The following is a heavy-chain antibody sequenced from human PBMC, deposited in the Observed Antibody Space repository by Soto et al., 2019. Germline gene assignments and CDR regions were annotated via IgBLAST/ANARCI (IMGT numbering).Heavy chain of an antibody. Sequence: GGSLRLSCAASGFTFSSYWMSWVRQAPGKGLEWVANIKQDGSEKYYVDSVKGRFTISRDNAKNPLYLQMNSLRAEDTAVYYCARVPLSGPCDYWGQGTLVTVSS. J-gene: IGHJ4*02. CDR2: IKQDGSEK. V-gene: IGHV3-7*05. CDR1: GFTFSSYW. CDR3: ARVPLSGPCDY. D-gene: IGHD2-15*01.